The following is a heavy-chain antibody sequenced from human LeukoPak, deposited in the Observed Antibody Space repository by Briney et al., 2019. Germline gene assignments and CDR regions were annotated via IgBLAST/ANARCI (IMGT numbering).Heavy chain of an antibody. D-gene: IGHD5-18*01. V-gene: IGHV3-30*04. Sequence: PGRSLRLSCAASGFTFSSYAMHWVRQAPGKGLEWVAVISYDGSNKYYADSVKGRFTISRDNSKNTLYLQMNSLRAEDTAVYCCAKGYSYGVRWYYFDYWGQGTLVTVSS. J-gene: IGHJ4*02. CDR3: AKGYSYGVRWYYFDY. CDR1: GFTFSSYA. CDR2: ISYDGSNK.